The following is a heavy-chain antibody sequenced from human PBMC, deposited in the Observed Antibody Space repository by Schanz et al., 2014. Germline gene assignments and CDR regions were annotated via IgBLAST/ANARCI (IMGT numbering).Heavy chain of an antibody. CDR1: GFTFSDYY. V-gene: IGHV3-11*05. D-gene: IGHD6-19*01. Sequence: QVQLVESGGGLVKPGGSLRLSCAASGFTFSDYYMTWMLQAPGKGLEWISYISNSGTYTKYADSVKGRFVISRDNARSSLYLQMSSLRDGDTAVYYCASVIMVAGNHRDGRDVWGQGTTVIVSS. CDR2: ISNSGTYT. J-gene: IGHJ6*02. CDR3: ASVIMVAGNHRDGRDV.